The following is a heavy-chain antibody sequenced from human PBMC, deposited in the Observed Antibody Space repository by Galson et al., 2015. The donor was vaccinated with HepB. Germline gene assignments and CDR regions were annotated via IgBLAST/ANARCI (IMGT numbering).Heavy chain of an antibody. D-gene: IGHD3-3*01. CDR2: ISYDGSGE. V-gene: IGHV3-30*04. CDR3: ARQVRILEWLFLGYYMDV. J-gene: IGHJ6*03. CDR1: GFTFSNHA. Sequence: SLRLSCAASGFTFSNHAMHWVRQAPGKGLEWVAVISYDGSGENYADSVKGRFTVSRDNSKNTFSLQMNALSAEDTALYHCARQVRILEWLFLGYYMDVWGKGTTVIVSS.